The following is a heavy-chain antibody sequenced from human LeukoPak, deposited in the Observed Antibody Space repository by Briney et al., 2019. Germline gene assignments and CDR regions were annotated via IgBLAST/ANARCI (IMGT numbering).Heavy chain of an antibody. CDR3: AKVGPDTAMVTYAFDY. J-gene: IGHJ4*02. CDR2: ISGSGGST. D-gene: IGHD5-18*01. Sequence: GGSLRLSCAASGFTFSSYAMSWVRQAPGKGLEWVSAISGSGGSTYYADSVKGRFTISRDNSKNTLYLQMNSLRAEDTAVYYCAKVGPDTAMVTYAFDYWGQGTLVTVSS. V-gene: IGHV3-23*01. CDR1: GFTFSSYA.